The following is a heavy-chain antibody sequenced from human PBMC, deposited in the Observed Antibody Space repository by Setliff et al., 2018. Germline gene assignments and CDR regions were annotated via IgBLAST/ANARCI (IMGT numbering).Heavy chain of an antibody. CDR1: GYIFTTYA. D-gene: IGHD3-10*01. Sequence: EASVKVSCKASGYIFTTYAIGWMRQAPGQGPEWMGWINTNTGNPSYAQDFTGRFVFSLDTSVSTAYLQISSLKAEDTAVYYCARASRFGTIVYKGYYYMGVWGKGTTVTVSS. CDR3: ARASRFGTIVYKGYYYMGV. CDR2: INTNTGNP. V-gene: IGHV7-4-1*02. J-gene: IGHJ6*03.